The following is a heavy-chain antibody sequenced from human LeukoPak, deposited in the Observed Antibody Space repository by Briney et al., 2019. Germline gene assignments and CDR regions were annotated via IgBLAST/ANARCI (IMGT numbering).Heavy chain of an antibody. CDR2: ISSSSSYI. V-gene: IGHV3-21*01. J-gene: IGHJ4*02. CDR3: APSTYSGSPPFDY. CDR1: GFTFSSYS. D-gene: IGHD1-26*01. Sequence: GGSLRLSCAASGFTFSSYSMNWVRQAPGKGLEWVSSISSSSSYIYYADSVKGRFTISRDNAKNSLYLQMNSLRAEDTAVYYCAPSTYSGSPPFDYWGQGTLVTASS.